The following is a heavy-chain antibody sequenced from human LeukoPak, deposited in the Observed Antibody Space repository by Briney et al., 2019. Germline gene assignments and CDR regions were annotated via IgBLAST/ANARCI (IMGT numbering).Heavy chain of an antibody. D-gene: IGHD3-3*01. CDR3: ARGLWSDTAG. CDR1: GGSISSSSYY. CDR2: IYYSGST. J-gene: IGHJ4*02. V-gene: IGHV4-39*01. Sequence: SETLSLTCTVSGGSISSSSYYWGWIRQPPGKGLEWIGSIYYSGSTYYNPSLKSRVTISVDTSKNQFSLKLSSVTAADTAVYYCARGLWSDTAGWGQGTLVTVSS.